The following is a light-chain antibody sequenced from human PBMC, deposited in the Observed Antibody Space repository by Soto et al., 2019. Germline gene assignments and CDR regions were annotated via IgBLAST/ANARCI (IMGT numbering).Light chain of an antibody. J-gene: IGKJ1*01. CDR2: DAS. Sequence: EIVLTQAPVTLSLSPGEGATLSCKASQNINTNLGWSQQKPGQAPRLLIYDASLRATGIPARFTGSGSGTDFTLTINSLEPEDFAVYYCQQRGNWPRTWAFGQGTKVEVK. V-gene: IGKV3-11*01. CDR3: QQRGNWPRTWA. CDR1: QNINTN.